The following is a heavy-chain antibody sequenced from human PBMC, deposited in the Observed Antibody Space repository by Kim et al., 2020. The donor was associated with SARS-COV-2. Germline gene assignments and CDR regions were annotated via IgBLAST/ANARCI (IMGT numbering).Heavy chain of an antibody. J-gene: IGHJ3*02. CDR3: ARGIAVAGTTPHVAFDI. Sequence: SVKVSCKASGGTFSSYAISWVRQAPGQGLEWMGGIIPIFGTANYAQKFQGRVTITADESTSTAYMELSSLRSEDTAVYYCARGIAVAGTTPHVAFDIWGQGTMVTVSS. CDR1: GGTFSSYA. D-gene: IGHD6-19*01. V-gene: IGHV1-69*13. CDR2: IIPIFGTA.